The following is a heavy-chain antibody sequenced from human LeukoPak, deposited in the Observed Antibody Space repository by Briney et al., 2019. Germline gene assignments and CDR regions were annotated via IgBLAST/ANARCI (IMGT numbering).Heavy chain of an antibody. D-gene: IGHD2-2*01. CDR1: GFTFSSYA. V-gene: IGHV3-64*01. CDR3: AKGRRNPPRRNNIVVVPAAPNQDYYYYMDV. Sequence: GGSLRLSCAASGFTFSSYAMHWVRQAPGKGLEYVSAISSNGGSTYYANSVKGRFTISRDNSKNTLYLQMGSLRAEDMAVYYCAKGRRNPPRRNNIVVVPAAPNQDYYYYMDVWGKGTTVTVSS. CDR2: ISSNGGST. J-gene: IGHJ6*03.